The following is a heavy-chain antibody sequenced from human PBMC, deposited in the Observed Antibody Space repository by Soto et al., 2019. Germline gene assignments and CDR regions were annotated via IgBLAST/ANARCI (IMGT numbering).Heavy chain of an antibody. CDR2: MNPNNVNT. CDR1: GYTFTSYD. CDR3: AREVTTGTLDY. V-gene: IGHV1-8*01. Sequence: QVQLVQSGAEVKKPGASVKVSCKPSGYTFTSYDINWVRQATGQGLEWMGWMNPNNVNTGYAQKFQGRVTMTRNISINTAYMERSSRRSEDTAVYYCAREVTTGTLDYWGQGTLVTVSS. J-gene: IGHJ4*02. D-gene: IGHD1-1*01.